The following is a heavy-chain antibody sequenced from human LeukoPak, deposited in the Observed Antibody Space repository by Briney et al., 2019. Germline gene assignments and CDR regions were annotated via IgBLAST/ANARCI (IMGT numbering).Heavy chain of an antibody. V-gene: IGHV5-51*01. D-gene: IGHD2-2*01. CDR1: GYSFTTYW. CDR2: IYPGDSDT. J-gene: IGHJ3*02. CDR3: ARSCTSTNCYLTDAFDI. Sequence: GESLKISCKGFGYSFTTYWIGWVRQMPGKGLEWMGIIYPGDSDTKYSPSFRGQVTISADKSISTAYLQWSSLKASDTAVYYCARSCTSTNCYLTDAFDIWGQGTMVTVSS.